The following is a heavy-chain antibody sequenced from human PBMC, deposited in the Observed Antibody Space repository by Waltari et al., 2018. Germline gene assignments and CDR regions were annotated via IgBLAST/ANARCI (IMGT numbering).Heavy chain of an antibody. J-gene: IGHJ5*02. V-gene: IGHV5-51*01. CDR1: GHHFTFHW. CDR2: IRLGDSEI. Sequence: QLDQSVPAVKKPGESLRISCKGSGHHFTFHWIGWVRQMSGKGLEWMGFIRLGDSEIRYSPSFEGRVTISADRSDNTAYLQWSHFEASDTAVYYCAALNGGWYWFDPWGQGTLVTISS. CDR3: AALNGGWYWFDP. D-gene: IGHD6-19*01.